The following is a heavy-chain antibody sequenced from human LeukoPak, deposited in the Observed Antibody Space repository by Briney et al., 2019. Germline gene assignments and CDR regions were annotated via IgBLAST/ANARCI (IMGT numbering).Heavy chain of an antibody. J-gene: IGHJ5*02. Sequence: ASVKVSCKASGYTFTSYGISWVRQAPGQGLEWMGWISAYNGNTNYAQKLQGRVTMTTDTSTSTAYMELRSLRSDDTAVYYCARGPYCSSTSCYDWFDPWGQGTLVTVSS. CDR1: GYTFTSYG. V-gene: IGHV1-18*01. CDR2: ISAYNGNT. CDR3: ARGPYCSSTSCYDWFDP. D-gene: IGHD2-2*01.